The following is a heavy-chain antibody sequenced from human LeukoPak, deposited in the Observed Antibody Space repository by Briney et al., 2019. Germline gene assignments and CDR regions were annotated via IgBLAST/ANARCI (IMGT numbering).Heavy chain of an antibody. CDR3: ARDGRHYYGSGSYHPHEFDY. CDR2: IYYSGST. J-gene: IGHJ4*02. D-gene: IGHD3-10*01. Sequence: SETLSLTCTVSGGSISSYYWSWIRQPPGKGLEWIGYIYYSGSTNYNPSLKSRVTISVDTSKNQFSLKLSSVTAADTAVYYCARDGRHYYGSGSYHPHEFDYWGQGTLVTVSS. CDR1: GGSISSYY. V-gene: IGHV4-59*01.